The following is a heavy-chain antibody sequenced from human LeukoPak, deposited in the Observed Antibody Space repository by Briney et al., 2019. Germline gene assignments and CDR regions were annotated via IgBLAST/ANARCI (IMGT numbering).Heavy chain of an antibody. CDR2: IVPILGTA. Sequence: SVKVSCKASGGTFSSYAISWVRQAPGPGLGWMGGIVPILGTASYAQKFQGRVTITADESTSTAFMELSSLRADDTAVYYCASNVWLRGGDYWYFDLWGRGTLVTVSS. CDR3: ASNVWLRGGDYWYFDL. CDR1: GGTFSSYA. V-gene: IGHV1-69*01. J-gene: IGHJ2*01. D-gene: IGHD5-18*01.